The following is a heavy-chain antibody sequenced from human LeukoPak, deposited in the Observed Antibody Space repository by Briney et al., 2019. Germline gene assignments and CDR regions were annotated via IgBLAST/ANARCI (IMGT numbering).Heavy chain of an antibody. CDR1: GFTFSSYS. J-gene: IGHJ4*02. D-gene: IGHD2-21*02. CDR3: ARDIRCGGDCSSFDY. CDR2: ISSSSSYI. Sequence: PGGSLRLSCAASGFTFSSYSMNWVRQAPGKGLEWVSSISSSSSYIYYADSVKGRFTISRDNAKNSLYLQMNSLRAEDTAVYYCARDIRCGGDCSSFDYWGQGTLVTVSS. V-gene: IGHV3-21*01.